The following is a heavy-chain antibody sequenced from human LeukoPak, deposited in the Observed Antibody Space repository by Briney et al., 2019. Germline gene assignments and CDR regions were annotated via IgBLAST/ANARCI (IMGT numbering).Heavy chain of an antibody. CDR1: GFTFSSYA. CDR3: ASTNLYGQPEGY. J-gene: IGHJ4*02. V-gene: IGHV3-48*04. D-gene: IGHD2/OR15-2a*01. Sequence: GGSLRLSCAASGFTFSSYAMSWVRQAPGKGLEWVSYISSSGSTIYYADSVKGRFTISRDNAKNSLYLQMNSLRAEDTAVYYCASTNLYGQPEGYWGQGTLVTVSS. CDR2: ISSSGSTI.